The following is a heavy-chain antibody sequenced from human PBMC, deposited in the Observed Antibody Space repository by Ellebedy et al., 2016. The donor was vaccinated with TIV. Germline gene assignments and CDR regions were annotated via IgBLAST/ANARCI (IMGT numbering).Heavy chain of an antibody. CDR2: ISGSGGST. Sequence: PSETLSLTCAASGFTFSSYAMSWVRQAPGKGLEWVSAISGSGGSTYYADSVKGRFIISRDNSKKTLYLKMNSLRAEDTAVYYCAKGRGGGSDTSAPRYYFDYWGLGTLVTVSS. V-gene: IGHV3-23*01. CDR3: AKGRGGGSDTSAPRYYFDY. CDR1: GFTFSSYA. J-gene: IGHJ4*02. D-gene: IGHD3-22*01.